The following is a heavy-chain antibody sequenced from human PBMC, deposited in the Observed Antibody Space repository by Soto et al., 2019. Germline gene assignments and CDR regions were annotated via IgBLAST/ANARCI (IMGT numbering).Heavy chain of an antibody. D-gene: IGHD4-17*01. CDR2: ISAYNGNT. CDR3: ASGPIRDYGDYVGSPPLDY. CDR1: GYTFTSYG. J-gene: IGHJ4*02. V-gene: IGHV1-18*01. Sequence: QVQLVQSGAEVKKPGASVKVSCKASGYTFTSYGISWVRQAPGQGLEWMGWISAYNGNTNYAQKLQGRVTMTTDTSTRTAYMELQSLRSDDTAVYYCASGPIRDYGDYVGSPPLDYWGQGTLVTVSS.